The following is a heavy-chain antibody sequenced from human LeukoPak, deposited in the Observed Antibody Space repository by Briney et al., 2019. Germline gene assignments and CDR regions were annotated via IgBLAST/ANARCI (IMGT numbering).Heavy chain of an antibody. CDR2: LYYSGTA. D-gene: IGHD4-17*01. Sequence: SETLSLTCAVSGVFMTNSGSYWGWIRQPPGKGLEWIGALYYSGTAYYNPSLKGRVTISLDKSANQFSLKVSSVTAADTAVYFCARNSPYMTTIDYWGQGSLVTVSS. J-gene: IGHJ4*02. CDR1: GVFMTNSGSY. CDR3: ARNSPYMTTIDY. V-gene: IGHV4-39*07.